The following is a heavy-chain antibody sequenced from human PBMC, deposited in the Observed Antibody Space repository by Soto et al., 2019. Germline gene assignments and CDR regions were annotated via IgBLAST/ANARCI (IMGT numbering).Heavy chain of an antibody. Sequence: ASVKVSCKVSGYTLTELSMHWGRQAPGKGLEWMGGLDPEDGETIYAQKFQGRVTMTEDTSTDTAYMELSSLRSEDTAVYYCAPALNGYYYDSSGTLRNYWGQGPMVTVSS. CDR1: GYTLTELS. V-gene: IGHV1-24*01. D-gene: IGHD3-22*01. CDR2: LDPEDGET. J-gene: IGHJ4*02. CDR3: APALNGYYYDSSGTLRNY.